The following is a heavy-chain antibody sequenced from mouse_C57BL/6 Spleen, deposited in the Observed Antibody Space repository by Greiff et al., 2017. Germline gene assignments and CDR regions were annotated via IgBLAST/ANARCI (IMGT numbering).Heavy chain of an antibody. Sequence: VQLQQPGTELVKPGASVKLSCKASGYTFTSYWMHWVKQRPGQGLEWIGNINPSNGGTNYNEKFKSKATLTVDKSSSTAYMQLSSLTSEDSAVYYCARGGHLLGWYFDVWGTGTTVTVSS. J-gene: IGHJ1*03. CDR3: ARGGHLLGWYFDV. V-gene: IGHV1-53*01. CDR1: GYTFTSYW. CDR2: INPSNGGT. D-gene: IGHD2-1*01.